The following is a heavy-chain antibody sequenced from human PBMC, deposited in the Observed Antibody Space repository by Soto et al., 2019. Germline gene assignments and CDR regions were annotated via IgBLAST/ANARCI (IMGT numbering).Heavy chain of an antibody. CDR1: GGSLSSYY. Sequence: SETLSLTCTVSGGSLSSYYWSWIRQPPGKGLEWIEYIHYSGSTNYNPSLKSRVTISVDTSKNQFALTLRSVTAWDTGVYYCFRVPMYEGYCSGGSCFSEFDPWGQGTLATVS. CDR3: FRVPMYEGYCSGGSCFSEFDP. CDR2: IHYSGST. V-gene: IGHV4-59*01. D-gene: IGHD2-15*01. J-gene: IGHJ5*02.